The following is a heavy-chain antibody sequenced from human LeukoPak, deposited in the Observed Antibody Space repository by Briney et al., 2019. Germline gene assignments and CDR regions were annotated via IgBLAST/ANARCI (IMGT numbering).Heavy chain of an antibody. CDR3: AREGYSSSPPGFDY. V-gene: IGHV3-30-3*01. CDR2: ISYDGSNK. CDR1: GFTFSSYA. D-gene: IGHD6-6*01. J-gene: IGHJ4*02. Sequence: GGSLRLSCAASGFTFSSYAMHWVRQAPGKGLEWVAVISYDGSNKYYADSVKGRFTISRDNSKNTLYLQMNSLRAEDTAVYYCAREGYSSSPPGFDYWGQGTLVTVSS.